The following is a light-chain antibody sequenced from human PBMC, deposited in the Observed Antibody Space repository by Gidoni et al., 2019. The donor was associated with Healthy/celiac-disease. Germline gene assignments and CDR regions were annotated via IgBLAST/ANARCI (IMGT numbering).Light chain of an antibody. Sequence: PATLSVSPGERATLSCRASQSVSSNLAWYQQKPGQAPRLLIYGASTRATGIPARFSGSGSGTEFILTISSLQSEDFAVYYCQQYNNWPPTFGQGTKVEIK. J-gene: IGKJ1*01. V-gene: IGKV3-15*01. CDR2: GAS. CDR3: QQYNNWPPT. CDR1: QSVSSN.